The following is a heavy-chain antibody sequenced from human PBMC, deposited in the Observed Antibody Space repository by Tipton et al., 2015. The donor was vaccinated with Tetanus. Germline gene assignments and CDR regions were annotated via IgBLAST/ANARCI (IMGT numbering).Heavy chain of an antibody. V-gene: IGHV1-18*01. CDR3: ARANYDILTGYYVV. Sequence: QSGPEVKKPGASVKVSCKASGYTFTSYGISWVRQAPGQGLEWMGWISAYSGNTNYAQKLQGRVTMTTDTSTSTAYMELRSLRSDDTAVYYCARANYDILTGYYVVWGRGTLVTVSS. D-gene: IGHD3-9*01. CDR1: GYTFTSYG. J-gene: IGHJ4*02. CDR2: ISAYSGNT.